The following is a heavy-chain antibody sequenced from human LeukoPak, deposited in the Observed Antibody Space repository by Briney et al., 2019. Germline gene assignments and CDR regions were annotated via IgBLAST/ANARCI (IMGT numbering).Heavy chain of an antibody. V-gene: IGHV1-8*01. J-gene: IGHJ4*02. Sequence: GASVKVSCKASGYTFTSYDINWVRQATGQGLEWMGWMNPNSGNTGYAQKFQGRVTMTRNTSISTTYMELSSLRSKDTAVYYCARGKRRSVRSLPYWGQGTLVTVSS. CDR2: MNPNSGNT. D-gene: IGHD4-4*01. CDR1: GYTFTSYD. CDR3: ARGKRRSVRSLPY.